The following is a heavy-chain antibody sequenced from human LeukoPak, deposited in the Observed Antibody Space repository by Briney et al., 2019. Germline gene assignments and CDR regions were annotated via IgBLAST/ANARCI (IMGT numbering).Heavy chain of an antibody. J-gene: IGHJ6*04. CDR3: ARDGVVGYSSYGMDV. CDR2: IYYSGST. V-gene: IGHV4-30-4*01. Sequence: SQTLSLTCTVSGGSISSGDYYWSWTRQPPGKGLEWIGYIYYSGSTYYNPSLKSRVTISVDTSKNQFSLKLSSVTAADTAVYYCARDGVVGYSSYGMDVWGKGTTVTVSS. D-gene: IGHD5-18*01. CDR1: GGSISSGDYY.